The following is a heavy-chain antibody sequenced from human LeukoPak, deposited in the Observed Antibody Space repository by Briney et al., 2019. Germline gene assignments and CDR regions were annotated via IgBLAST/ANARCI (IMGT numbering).Heavy chain of an antibody. J-gene: IGHJ4*02. D-gene: IGHD3-9*01. CDR3: AKLTGYHPLDY. CDR2: INSDGSST. Sequence: PGGSLRLSCAASGFTFSSYWMHWVRQAPGKGLVWVSRINSDGSSTSYADSVKGRFTISRDNAKNTLYLQMNSLRAEDTAVYYCAKLTGYHPLDYWGQGTLVTVSS. CDR1: GFTFSSYW. V-gene: IGHV3-74*01.